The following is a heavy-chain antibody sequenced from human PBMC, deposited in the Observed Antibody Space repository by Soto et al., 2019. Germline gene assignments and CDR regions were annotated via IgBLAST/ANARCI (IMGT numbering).Heavy chain of an antibody. Sequence: KVSCKASGGTFSSYAISWVRQAPGQGLEWMGGIIPIFGTANYAQKFQGRVTITADESTSTAYMELSSLRSEDTAVDYCAREMDRWFDPWGQESLFTVAS. CDR3: AREMDRWFDP. CDR1: GGTFSSYA. D-gene: IGHD2-2*03. CDR2: IIPIFGTA. V-gene: IGHV1-69*01. J-gene: IGHJ5*02.